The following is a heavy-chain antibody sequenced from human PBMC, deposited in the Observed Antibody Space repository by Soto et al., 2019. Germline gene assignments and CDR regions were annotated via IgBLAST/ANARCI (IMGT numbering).Heavy chain of an antibody. J-gene: IGHJ4*02. V-gene: IGHV1-69*01. CDR2: IIPTFGTT. Sequence: QVQLVQSAAEVKKPGSSVKVSCKASGGTLSSYVISWVRQAPGQGLEWMGGIIPTFGTTTYGEKFQGRVTITADESTSTTYMELSSLKSEDTAVYYCARDPRQDCSGETCYYSWGQGTLVTVSS. CDR1: GGTLSSYV. D-gene: IGHD2-15*01. CDR3: ARDPRQDCSGETCYYS.